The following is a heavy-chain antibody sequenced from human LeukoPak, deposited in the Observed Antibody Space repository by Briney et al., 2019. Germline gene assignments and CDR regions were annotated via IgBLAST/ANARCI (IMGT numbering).Heavy chain of an antibody. CDR2: IYYSGST. Sequence: PSETLSLTCTVSGGSISSYYWSWIRQPPGKGLEWIWYIYYSGSTNYNPSLKSRVTISVDTSKNQFSLKLSSVTAADTAVYYCARLQGYSSGWYFDYWGQGTLVTVSS. V-gene: IGHV4-59*08. CDR1: GGSISSYY. D-gene: IGHD6-19*01. J-gene: IGHJ4*02. CDR3: ARLQGYSSGWYFDY.